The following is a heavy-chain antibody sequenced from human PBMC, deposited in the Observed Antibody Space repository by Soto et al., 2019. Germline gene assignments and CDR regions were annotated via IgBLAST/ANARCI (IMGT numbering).Heavy chain of an antibody. Sequence: PGGSLRLSCAASGFTFSSYAMSWVRQAPGKGLEWVSAISGSGGSTYYADSVKGRFTISRDNSKNTLYLQMNSLRAEDTAVYYCASPSDHFWSGYTLDYWGQGTLVTVSS. CDR2: ISGSGGST. D-gene: IGHD3-3*02. J-gene: IGHJ4*02. CDR1: GFTFSSYA. CDR3: ASPSDHFWSGYTLDY. V-gene: IGHV3-23*01.